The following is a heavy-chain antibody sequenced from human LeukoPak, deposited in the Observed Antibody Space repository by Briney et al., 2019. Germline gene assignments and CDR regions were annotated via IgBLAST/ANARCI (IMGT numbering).Heavy chain of an antibody. CDR1: GGSISSTGYY. CDR2: IYYSGTT. CDR3: ARLTAYSTGYFDY. D-gene: IGHD4-11*01. Sequence: PSETLSLTCTVSGGSISSTGYYWGWIRQPPGKGLAWIGSIYYSGTTYYNPSLKSRVTISVDTSENQFSLKLSSVTAADTAVYYCARLTAYSTGYFDYWGQGTLVTVSS. J-gene: IGHJ4*02. V-gene: IGHV4-39*01.